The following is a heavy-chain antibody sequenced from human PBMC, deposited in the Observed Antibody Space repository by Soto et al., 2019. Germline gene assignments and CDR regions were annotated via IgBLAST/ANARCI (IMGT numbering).Heavy chain of an antibody. Sequence: SETLSLTSNVSGGSISGGGLYWSWIRQFPGKGLEWIGYIYYSDSTYYNPSLKSRVTISVDTSKNQFSLRLNSVTAADTAVYYCARFSYDFWSALGSYGMDVWGQGTTVTVSS. V-gene: IGHV4-31*03. CDR1: GGSISGGGLY. CDR2: IYYSDST. J-gene: IGHJ6*02. D-gene: IGHD3-3*01. CDR3: ARFSYDFWSALGSYGMDV.